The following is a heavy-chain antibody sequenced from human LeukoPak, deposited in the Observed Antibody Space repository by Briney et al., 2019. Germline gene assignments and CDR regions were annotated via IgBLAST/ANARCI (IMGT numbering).Heavy chain of an antibody. CDR2: IKSKTDGGTT. CDR1: GFTFSNAW. V-gene: IGHV3-15*01. Sequence: GGSLRLSCAASGFTFSNAWMGWVRQAPGKGLEWVGRIKSKTDGGTTDYAAPVKGRFTISRDDSKNTLYLQMNSLKTEDTAVYYCTTGTYYYDSSGYYYLDYWGQGTLVTVSS. J-gene: IGHJ4*02. CDR3: TTGTYYYDSSGYYYLDY. D-gene: IGHD3-22*01.